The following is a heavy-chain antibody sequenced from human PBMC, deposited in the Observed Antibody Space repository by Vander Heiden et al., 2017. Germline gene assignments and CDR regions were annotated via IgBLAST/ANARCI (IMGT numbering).Heavy chain of an antibody. V-gene: IGHV1-69*01. CDR1: GGTFSSYA. Sequence: QVQLVQSGAEVKKPGSSVKVSCKASGGTFSSYAISWVRQAPGQGLEWMGGIIPIFGTANDAQKFQGRVTITADESTRTAYMEMRSMRSEDTAVYYFARGEQGGYGMDVWGQGTTVTVYS. CDR2: IIPIFGTA. D-gene: IGHD3-16*01. J-gene: IGHJ6*02. CDR3: ARGEQGGYGMDV.